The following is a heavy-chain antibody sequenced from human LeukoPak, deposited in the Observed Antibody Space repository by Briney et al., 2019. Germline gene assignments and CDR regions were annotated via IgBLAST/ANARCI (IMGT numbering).Heavy chain of an antibody. CDR1: GGSFSGYY. CDR2: INHSGST. J-gene: IGHJ4*02. D-gene: IGHD3-10*01. Sequence: PSETLSLTCAVYGGSFSGYYWSWIRQPPGKGLEWIGEINHSGSTNYNPSLKSRVTISVDTSKNQFSLKLSSVTAADTAVYYCARGRNPPYYYYGSGSYSSYFDYWGQGTLVTVPS. V-gene: IGHV4-34*01. CDR3: ARGRNPPYYYYGSGSYSSYFDY.